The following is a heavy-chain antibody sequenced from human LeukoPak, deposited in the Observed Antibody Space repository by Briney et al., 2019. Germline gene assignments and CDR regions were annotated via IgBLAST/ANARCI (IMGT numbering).Heavy chain of an antibody. CDR3: AREWPDREYYFDY. J-gene: IGHJ4*02. CDR2: ISSSSSYI. Sequence: PGGSLRLSCAASGFTFSSYSMNWVRQAPGKGLEWVSSISSSSSYIYYADSVKGRFTISRDNAKNSLYLQMNSLRAEDTAVYYCAREWPDREYYFDYWGQGTLVTVSS. D-gene: IGHD3-22*01. V-gene: IGHV3-21*01. CDR1: GFTFSSYS.